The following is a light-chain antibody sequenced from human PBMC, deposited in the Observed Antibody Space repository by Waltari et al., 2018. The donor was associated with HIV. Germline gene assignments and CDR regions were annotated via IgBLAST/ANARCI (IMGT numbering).Light chain of an antibody. J-gene: IGKJ3*01. CDR2: GAS. CDR3: QQYGSSPLFT. V-gene: IGKV3-20*01. Sequence: EIVLTQSPGTLSLSPGERATLSCRASQSVSSSYLAWYQQKPGQAPRLLIHGASSRATGIPDRFSGSGSGTDFTLTISRLAPEDFAVYYCQQYGSSPLFTFGPGTKVDIK. CDR1: QSVSSSY.